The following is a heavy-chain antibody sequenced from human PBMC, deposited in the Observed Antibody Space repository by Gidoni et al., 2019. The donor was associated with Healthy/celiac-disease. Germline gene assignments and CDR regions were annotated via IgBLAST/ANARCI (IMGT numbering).Heavy chain of an antibody. V-gene: IGHV3-23*01. CDR3: AKENFSQLWLRYFDY. CDR1: GFTFRSYA. J-gene: IGHJ4*02. D-gene: IGHD5-18*01. Sequence: EVQLLESGGGLVQPGGSLRLSCAASGFTFRSYAMSWGRQAPGKGLGWVEAISGSGGSTYYADSVKGRFTISRDNSKNTLYLQMNSLRAEDTAVYYCAKENFSQLWLRYFDYWGQGTLVTVSS. CDR2: ISGSGGST.